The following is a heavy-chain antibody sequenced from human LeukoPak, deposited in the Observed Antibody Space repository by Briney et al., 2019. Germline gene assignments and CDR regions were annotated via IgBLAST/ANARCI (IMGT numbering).Heavy chain of an antibody. CDR2: IYYSGST. CDR1: GGSMTSYY. CDR3: ARARSSSGWQLYYFDY. Sequence: PSETLSLTCNVSGGSMTSYYWSWIRQSPGKGLEWIGYIYYSGSTTYNPSLKSRVTISVDTSKNQFSLKLSSVTAADTAVYYCARARSSSGWQLYYFDYWGQGTLVTVSS. D-gene: IGHD6-19*01. V-gene: IGHV4-59*01. J-gene: IGHJ4*02.